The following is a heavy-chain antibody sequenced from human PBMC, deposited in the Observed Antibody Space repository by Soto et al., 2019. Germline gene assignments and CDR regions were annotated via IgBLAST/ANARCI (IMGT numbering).Heavy chain of an antibody. V-gene: IGHV3-23*01. CDR2: ISGHGDET. J-gene: IGHJ5*02. Sequence: EVHLLESGGGLVQPGGSLRLSCVTSGFTFGHSAKTWVRQAPGKGLEWVSTISGHGDETFYPDSAKGRFIISGDSYRNTVYLEMNSLRTEDTAVYYCAKGGHYSAFDPWGQGVLVTVSS. CDR3: AKGGHYSAFDP. CDR1: GFTFGHSA. D-gene: IGHD3-10*01.